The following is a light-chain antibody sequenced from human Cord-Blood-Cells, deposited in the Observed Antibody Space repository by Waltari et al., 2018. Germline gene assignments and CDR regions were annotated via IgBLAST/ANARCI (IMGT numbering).Light chain of an antibody. CDR2: WAS. CDR3: QQYYSTPYT. CDR1: RSVLYSSNNKNY. J-gene: IGKJ2*01. V-gene: IGKV4-1*01. Sequence: VLPQSPAALAVSLGARATINCRSTRSVLYSSNNKNYLSWYQTKPGQPPKLLIYWASTRESGVPDRFSGSGSVTDFTLTISSRQAEDVAVYYCQQYYSTPYTFGQGTKLEIK.